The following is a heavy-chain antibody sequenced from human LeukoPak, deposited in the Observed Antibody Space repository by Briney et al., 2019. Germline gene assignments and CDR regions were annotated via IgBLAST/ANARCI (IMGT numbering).Heavy chain of an antibody. J-gene: IGHJ4*02. CDR2: ISSSSSYI. CDR1: GFTFSSYS. Sequence: GGSLRLSCAASGFTFSSYSMNWVRQAPGKGLEWVSSISSSSSYIYYADSVKGRFTISRDNSKNTLYLQMDSLRAEDTAIYYCADFGSGSYCFDYWGQGTLVTVSS. CDR3: ADFGSGSYCFDY. V-gene: IGHV3-21*04. D-gene: IGHD3-10*01.